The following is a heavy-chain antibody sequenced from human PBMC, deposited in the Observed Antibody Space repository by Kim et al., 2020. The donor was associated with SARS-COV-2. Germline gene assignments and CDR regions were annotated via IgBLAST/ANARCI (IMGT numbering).Heavy chain of an antibody. CDR3: AKDSMGYYYDSSGYHDLRY. D-gene: IGHD3-22*01. J-gene: IGHJ4*02. V-gene: IGHV3-23*01. Sequence: GRFTISRDNSKNTLYLQMNSLRAEDTAVYYCAKDSMGYYYDSSGYHDLRYWGQGTLVTVSS.